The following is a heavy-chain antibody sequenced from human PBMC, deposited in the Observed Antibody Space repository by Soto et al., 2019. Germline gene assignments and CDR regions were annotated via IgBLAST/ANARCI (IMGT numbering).Heavy chain of an antibody. CDR3: ARGSRYYYGSAFDL. CDR2: INHSGST. D-gene: IGHD3-10*01. CDR1: GGSFSGYY. V-gene: IGHV4-34*01. Sequence: QVQLQQWGAGLLKPSETLSLICAVYGGSFSGYYWSWIRQPPGKGLEWIGEINHSGSTNYNPSLTSRVTISVDTSKNQFSLKLSSVTAADTAVYYCARGSRYYYGSAFDLWGRGTLVTVSS. J-gene: IGHJ2*01.